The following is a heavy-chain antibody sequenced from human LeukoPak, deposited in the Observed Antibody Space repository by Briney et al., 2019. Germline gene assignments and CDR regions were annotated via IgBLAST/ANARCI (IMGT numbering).Heavy chain of an antibody. Sequence: GGSLRLSCAASGFAFEDYPMHWVRQAPGKGLGWVSLISWDGGTTYYADSVKGRFTISRDNSKNTLDLQMNSLRAEDTAVYYCARRGHGYGSPFDYWGQGTLVTVSS. D-gene: IGHD5-18*01. V-gene: IGHV3-43*01. J-gene: IGHJ4*02. CDR2: ISWDGGTT. CDR3: ARRGHGYGSPFDY. CDR1: GFAFEDYP.